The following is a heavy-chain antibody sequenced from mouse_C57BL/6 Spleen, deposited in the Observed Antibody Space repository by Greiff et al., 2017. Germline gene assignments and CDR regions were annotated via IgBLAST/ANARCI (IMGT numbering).Heavy chain of an antibody. J-gene: IGHJ1*03. CDR3: ARDADYYGSGYFDV. CDR1: GFTFSDFY. Sequence: EVKLMESGGGLVQSGRSLRLSCATSGFTFSDFYMEWVRQAPGKGLEWIAASRNKANDDTTEYSATVKGQFIVSRDTSQSILYLQMNALRAEDTAIYYCARDADYYGSGYFDVWGTGTTVTVSS. D-gene: IGHD1-1*01. V-gene: IGHV7-1*01. CDR2: SRNKANDDTT.